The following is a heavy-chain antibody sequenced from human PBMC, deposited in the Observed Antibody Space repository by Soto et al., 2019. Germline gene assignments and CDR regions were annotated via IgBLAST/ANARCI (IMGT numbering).Heavy chain of an antibody. D-gene: IGHD6-6*01. CDR2: INAGNGNT. V-gene: IGHV1-3*01. CDR3: AKCHSSPSQYYYYAMDV. CDR1: GYTFTSYA. J-gene: IGHJ6*01. Sequence: ASVKVSCKASGYTFTSYAMHWVRQAPGQRLEWMGWINAGNGNTKYSQKFQGRFTISRDNSKNTLYLQMNSLRVEETAVYFCAKCHSSPSQYYYYAMDVWGQGTTVTVSS.